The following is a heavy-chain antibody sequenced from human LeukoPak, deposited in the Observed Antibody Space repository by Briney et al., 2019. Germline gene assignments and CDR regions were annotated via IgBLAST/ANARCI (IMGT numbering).Heavy chain of an antibody. CDR1: GGTFSSYA. V-gene: IGHV1-69*04. Sequence: SVKVSCKASGGTFSSYAISWVRQAPGQGLEWMGRIIPILGIANYAQKFQGRVTITADKSTSTAYMELSSLRSEDTAVYYCASTGAWGSRIDYWGQGTLVTVSS. J-gene: IGHJ4*02. CDR2: IIPILGIA. D-gene: IGHD3-16*01. CDR3: ASTGAWGSRIDY.